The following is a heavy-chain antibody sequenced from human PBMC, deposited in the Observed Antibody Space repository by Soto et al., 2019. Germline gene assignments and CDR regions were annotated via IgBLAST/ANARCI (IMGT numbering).Heavy chain of an antibody. CDR1: GYTFTSYG. CDR3: ARDWFGIDY. J-gene: IGHJ4*02. V-gene: IGHV1-18*01. CDR2: INPYNGNT. D-gene: IGHD3-16*01. Sequence: QVQLVQSGAEVKKPGASVKVSCKASGYTFTSYGISWVRQAPGQGLEWMGWINPYNGNTNYAQKLQGRVTMTTDTSTNTAYMEPRSLRSDDTSVYYCARDWFGIDYWGQGTLVTVSS.